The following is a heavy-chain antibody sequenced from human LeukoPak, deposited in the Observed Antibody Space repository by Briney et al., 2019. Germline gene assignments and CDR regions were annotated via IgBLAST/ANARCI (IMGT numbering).Heavy chain of an antibody. Sequence: PSEALSLTCTVSGGSISSYCWSWIRQPPGKGLEWIGYIYYSGSTNYNPSLKSRVTISVDTSKNQFSLKLSSVTAADTAVYYCAREGDYGDYLHYFDYWGQGTLVTVSS. V-gene: IGHV4-59*12. J-gene: IGHJ4*02. D-gene: IGHD4-17*01. CDR1: GGSISSYC. CDR3: AREGDYGDYLHYFDY. CDR2: IYYSGST.